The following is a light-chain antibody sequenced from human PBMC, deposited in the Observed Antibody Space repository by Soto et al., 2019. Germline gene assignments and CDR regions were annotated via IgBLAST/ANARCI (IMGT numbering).Light chain of an antibody. Sequence: EIVMTQSPVTLSVSPGERVTLSCRASQSVSSNLAWYQQKPGQAPSLLIYGAFTRATGIPARFSGSGSGTEFTLTISSLQSEDFAVYYCQQYSIWRTFGQGTKVDI. CDR2: GAF. J-gene: IGKJ1*01. V-gene: IGKV3-15*01. CDR3: QQYSIWRT. CDR1: QSVSSN.